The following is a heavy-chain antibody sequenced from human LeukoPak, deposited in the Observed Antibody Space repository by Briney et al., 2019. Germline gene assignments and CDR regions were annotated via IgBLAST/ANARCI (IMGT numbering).Heavy chain of an antibody. D-gene: IGHD6-13*01. V-gene: IGHV4-39*07. Sequence: SETLSLTCTVSGGSISSSSYYWGWIRQPPGKGLEWIGSIYYSGSTYYNPSLKSRVTISVDTSKNQFSLKLSSVTAADTAVYYCARDQQLRAFDIWGQGTMVTVSS. CDR1: GGSISSSSYY. CDR2: IYYSGST. J-gene: IGHJ3*02. CDR3: ARDQQLRAFDI.